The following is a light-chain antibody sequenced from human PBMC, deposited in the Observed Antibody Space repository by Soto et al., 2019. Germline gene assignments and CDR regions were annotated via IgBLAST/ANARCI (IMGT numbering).Light chain of an antibody. CDR2: EVT. J-gene: IGLJ1*01. V-gene: IGLV2-14*01. CDR3: SSYASSATKV. CDR1: SSDVGGYGY. Sequence: QSALTQPASVSGSPGQSITISCTGTSSDVGGYGYVSWYQXQPGKAPKLIIYEVTNRPSGISSRFSASKSGNTASLTISGLQAEDEADYYCSSYASSATKVFGSGTKVTVL.